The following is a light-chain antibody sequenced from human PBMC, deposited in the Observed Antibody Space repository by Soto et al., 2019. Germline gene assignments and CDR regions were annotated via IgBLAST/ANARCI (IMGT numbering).Light chain of an antibody. Sequence: EIVLTQSPATLSLSPGERATLSCRASQSVSSYLAWYQQKPGQAPRLLIYAASNRATGIPARFSGSGSGTDFTLTISSLEPEDFAVYYCQQLSNWPPLTFGGGTKVEI. J-gene: IGKJ4*01. V-gene: IGKV3-11*01. CDR3: QQLSNWPPLT. CDR2: AAS. CDR1: QSVSSY.